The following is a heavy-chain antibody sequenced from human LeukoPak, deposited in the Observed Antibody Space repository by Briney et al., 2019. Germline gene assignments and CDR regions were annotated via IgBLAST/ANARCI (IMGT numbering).Heavy chain of an antibody. V-gene: IGHV3-7*01. D-gene: IGHD3-22*01. CDR3: ARDRAGYYDNSGIFFDY. CDR1: AFTFSGHW. CDR2: IKEDGSER. J-gene: IGHJ4*02. Sequence: GGSLRLSCEGSAFTFSGHWMNWVRQTPGKGLEWVASIKEDGSERQYVDSVKGRFSISRDNTKGSLFLQMDSLRAEDTAMYYCARDRAGYYDNSGIFFDYWGQGTLVTVSS.